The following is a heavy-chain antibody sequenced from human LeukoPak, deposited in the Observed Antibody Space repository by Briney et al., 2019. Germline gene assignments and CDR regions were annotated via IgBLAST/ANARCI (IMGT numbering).Heavy chain of an antibody. CDR1: GFNFSNYW. V-gene: IGHV3-74*01. CDR2: IKTDGSST. D-gene: IGHD3-22*01. Sequence: GGSLRLSCAASGFNFSNYWMHWVRQAPGKGLVWVSRIKTDGSSTNYADSVKGRFTISRDNAKNTLYLQMNSLRAEDTAVYYCARVDSSGYSRTFDIWGQGTMVTVSS. CDR3: ARVDSSGYSRTFDI. J-gene: IGHJ3*02.